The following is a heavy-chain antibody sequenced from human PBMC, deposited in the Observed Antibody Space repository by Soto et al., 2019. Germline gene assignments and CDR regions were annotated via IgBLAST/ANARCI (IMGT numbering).Heavy chain of an antibody. Sequence: PSETLSLTCTVSGGSISSGGYYWSWLRQSPRRGLEWIGHIYYSGSTYYTPSLKSRLPISVDTSKNQFSLSLSSVTAADPAVYYSAIDRLMATAGTARHYFGLDVWGQGTTVTVSS. CDR2: IYYSGST. J-gene: IGHJ6*02. CDR3: AIDRLMATAGTARHYFGLDV. V-gene: IGHV4-31*03. D-gene: IGHD5-18*01. CDR1: GGSISSGGYY.